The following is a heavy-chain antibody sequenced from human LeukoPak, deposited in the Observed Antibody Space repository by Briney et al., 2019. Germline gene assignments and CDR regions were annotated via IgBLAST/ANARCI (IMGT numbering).Heavy chain of an antibody. Sequence: ASVKVSCKASGYTFTGYYMHWVRQAPGQGLEWMGWISAYNGNTNYAQKPQGRVTMTTDTSTSTAYMELRSLRSDDTAVYYCARLRIAAAGNSDYWGQGTLVTVSS. J-gene: IGHJ4*02. CDR3: ARLRIAAAGNSDY. D-gene: IGHD6-13*01. CDR2: ISAYNGNT. V-gene: IGHV1-18*04. CDR1: GYTFTGYY.